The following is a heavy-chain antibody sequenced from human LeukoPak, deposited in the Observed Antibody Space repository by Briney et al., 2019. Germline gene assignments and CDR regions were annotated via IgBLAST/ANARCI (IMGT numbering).Heavy chain of an antibody. V-gene: IGHV1-2*06. D-gene: IGHD3-10*01. Sequence: GASVKVSCRASGYTFTGYYMHWVRQAPGQGLEWMGRINPNSGGTNYAQKFQGRVTMTRDTSISTAYMELSRLRSDDTAVYYCARVRYYGSGSYYDYYYYYMDVWGKGTTVTVSS. J-gene: IGHJ6*03. CDR2: INPNSGGT. CDR3: ARVRYYGSGSYYDYYYYYMDV. CDR1: GYTFTGYY.